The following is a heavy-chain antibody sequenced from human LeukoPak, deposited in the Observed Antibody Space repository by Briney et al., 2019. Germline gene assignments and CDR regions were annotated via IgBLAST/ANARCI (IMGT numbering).Heavy chain of an antibody. V-gene: IGHV1-2*02. CDR1: GYTFTGYY. J-gene: IGHJ6*02. CDR2: INPNSGGT. Sequence: ASVKVSCKASGYTFTGYYMHWVRQAPGQGLEWMGWINPNSGGTNYAQKFQGRVTMTRDTSISTAYMELSRLRSDDTAVYCCARAPTGYYYYGMDVWGQGTTVTVSS. D-gene: IGHD1-14*01. CDR3: ARAPTGYYYYGMDV.